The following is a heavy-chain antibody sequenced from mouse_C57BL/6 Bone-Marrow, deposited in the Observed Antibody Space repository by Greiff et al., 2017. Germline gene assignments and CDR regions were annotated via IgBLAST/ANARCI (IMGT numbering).Heavy chain of an antibody. CDR1: GYTFTSYW. J-gene: IGHJ3*01. Sequence: QVQLQQPGAELVMPGASVKLSCKASGYTFTSYWMHWVKQRPGQGLEWIGEIDPSDSYTNYNQKFKGKSTLTVDKSSSTAYMQLSSLTSEDSAVYYCARMGWLLSFAYWGQGTLVTVSA. D-gene: IGHD2-3*01. CDR2: IDPSDSYT. CDR3: ARMGWLLSFAY. V-gene: IGHV1-69*01.